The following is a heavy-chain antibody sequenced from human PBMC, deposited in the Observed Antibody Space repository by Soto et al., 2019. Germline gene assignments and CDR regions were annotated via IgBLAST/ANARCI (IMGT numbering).Heavy chain of an antibody. J-gene: IGHJ6*02. D-gene: IGHD5-12*01. Sequence: LSLTCTVSGGSISSYYWSWIRQPPGKGLEWIGYIYYSGSTNYNPSLKSRVTISVDTSKNQFSLKLSSVTAADTAVYYCAGGYDWIYYYYGMDVWGQGTTVTVSS. CDR2: IYYSGST. CDR3: AGGYDWIYYYYGMDV. V-gene: IGHV4-59*01. CDR1: GGSISSYY.